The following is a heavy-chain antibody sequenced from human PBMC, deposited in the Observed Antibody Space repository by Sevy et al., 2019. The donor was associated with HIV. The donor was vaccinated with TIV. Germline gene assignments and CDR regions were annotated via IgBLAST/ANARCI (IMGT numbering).Heavy chain of an antibody. CDR2: ISGSGGST. Sequence: GGSLRLSCAASGFTFSSYAMSWVRQAPGKGLEWVSAISGSGGSTYYADSVKGRFTISRDNSKNTLYLQMTSLRAEDTAVYYCAKVRGLFSSSKGSDYYYYGMDVWGQGTTVTVSS. V-gene: IGHV3-23*01. J-gene: IGHJ6*02. CDR1: GFTFSSYA. D-gene: IGHD6-13*01. CDR3: AKVRGLFSSSKGSDYYYYGMDV.